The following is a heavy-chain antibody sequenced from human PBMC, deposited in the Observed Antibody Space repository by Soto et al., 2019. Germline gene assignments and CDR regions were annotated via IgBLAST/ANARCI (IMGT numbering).Heavy chain of an antibody. CDR2: ISYDGSDK. Sequence: TGGSLRLSCAASAFTFSTYGMHWVRQAPGKGLEWVAVISYDGSDKHYADSVKGRFTISRDNSKNTLYLQMSSLRAEDTAVYYCAKDRDTYGSAYIFDYWGQGTLVTVSS. V-gene: IGHV3-30*18. J-gene: IGHJ4*02. CDR3: AKDRDTYGSAYIFDY. D-gene: IGHD5-18*01. CDR1: AFTFSTYG.